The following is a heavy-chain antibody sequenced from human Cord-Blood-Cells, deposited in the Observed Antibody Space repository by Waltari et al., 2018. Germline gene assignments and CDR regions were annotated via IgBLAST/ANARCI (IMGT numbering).Heavy chain of an antibody. Sequence: QVQLVQSGAEVKKPGASVKVSCKASGYTFTGYYMHWVRQAPGQGLEWMGWINPNSGGTNYAQKFQGRVTMTRDTSISTAYMELSRLRSDDTAVYYCARVLDTAMVGVYYYYGMDVWGQGTTVTVSS. CDR2: INPNSGGT. CDR3: ARVLDTAMVGVYYYYGMDV. D-gene: IGHD5-18*01. CDR1: GYTFTGYY. V-gene: IGHV1-2*02. J-gene: IGHJ6*02.